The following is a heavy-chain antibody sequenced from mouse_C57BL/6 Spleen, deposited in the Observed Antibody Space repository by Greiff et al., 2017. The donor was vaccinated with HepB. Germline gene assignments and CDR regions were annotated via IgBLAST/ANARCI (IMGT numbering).Heavy chain of an antibody. CDR3: ARGAVVATEAMDY. D-gene: IGHD1-1*01. CDR2: IDPSDSYT. CDR1: GSPLTSYW. V-gene: IGHV1-69*01. Sequence: QQPLASLFLPGASFHLSCKASGSPLTSYWIHWVKQRPGQGLEWIGEIDPSDSYTNYNQKFKGKSTLTVDKSSSTAYMQLSSLTSEDSAVYYCARGAVVATEAMDYWGQGTSVTVSS. J-gene: IGHJ4*01.